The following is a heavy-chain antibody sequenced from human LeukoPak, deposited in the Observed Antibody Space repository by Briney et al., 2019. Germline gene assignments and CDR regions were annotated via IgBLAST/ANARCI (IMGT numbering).Heavy chain of an antibody. Sequence: SETLSLTCTVSGGSISSSSYYWGWIRQPPGKGLERIGSIYYSGSTYYNPSLKSRVTISVDTSKNWFSLRLTSVTAADTAVYYCARGQKYTYGYTVTELGSRYFDYWGQGTLVTVSS. CDR3: ARGQKYTYGYTVTELGSRYFDY. CDR2: IYYSGST. V-gene: IGHV4-39*07. CDR1: GGSISSSSYY. D-gene: IGHD5-18*01. J-gene: IGHJ4*02.